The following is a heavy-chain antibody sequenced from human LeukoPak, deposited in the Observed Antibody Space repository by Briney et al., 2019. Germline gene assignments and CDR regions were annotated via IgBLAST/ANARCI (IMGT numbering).Heavy chain of an antibody. CDR3: ARGGDYGDYAFDY. V-gene: IGHV1-2*02. CDR1: GYTFTDHY. J-gene: IGHJ4*02. Sequence: ASVKVSCKALGYTFTDHYFHWLRQAPGQGLEWMGWINPNSGGTNYAQKFQGRVTMTRDTSISTAYMELSRLRSDDTAVYYCARGGDYGDYAFDYWGQGTLVTVSS. D-gene: IGHD4-17*01. CDR2: INPNSGGT.